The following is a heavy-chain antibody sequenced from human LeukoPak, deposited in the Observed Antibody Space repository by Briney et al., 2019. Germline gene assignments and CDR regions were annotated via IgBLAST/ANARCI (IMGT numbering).Heavy chain of an antibody. CDR2: IIPILGIA. CDR3: ARDSVVVPAATSNYYYYYGMDV. CDR1: GGTFSSYA. D-gene: IGHD2-2*01. Sequence: ASVKVSCKASGGTFSSYAISWVRQAPGQGLEWMGRIIPILGIANYAQKFQGRVTITADKSTSTAYMELSSLRSADTAVYYCARDSVVVPAATSNYYYYYGMDVWGQGTTVTVSS. V-gene: IGHV1-69*04. J-gene: IGHJ6*02.